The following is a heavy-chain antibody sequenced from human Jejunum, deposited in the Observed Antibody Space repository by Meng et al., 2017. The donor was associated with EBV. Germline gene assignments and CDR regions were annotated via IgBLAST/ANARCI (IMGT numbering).Heavy chain of an antibody. CDR1: GGTFTNYA. CDR2: VIPIFGTA. CDR3: ARSFGGVLADSFDY. Sequence: VRLVQAWAGVKKPGSSVKVPCKASGGTFTNYAFSWVRQAPGQGLEWIGGVIPIFGTANYAQKFQGRVTLTADKSTSTAYMQLSSLRSEDTAVYYCARSFGGVLADSFDYWGQGTLVTVSS. J-gene: IGHJ4*02. V-gene: IGHV1-69*06. D-gene: IGHD3-16*02.